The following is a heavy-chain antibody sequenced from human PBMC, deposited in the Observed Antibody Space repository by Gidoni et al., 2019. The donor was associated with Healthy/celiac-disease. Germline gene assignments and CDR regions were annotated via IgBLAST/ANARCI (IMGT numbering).Heavy chain of an antibody. D-gene: IGHD6-13*01. J-gene: IGHJ6*02. CDR1: GYTFTSYA. CDR2: INTNTGNP. Sequence: QAQLVHSGSELKKPGASVKVSCKASGYTFTSYAMNWVRQAPGQGLEWMGWINTNTGNPTYAQGLTGRFVFSLDTSVSTAYLQISSLKAEDTAVYYCARGPQPYSNYYYYGMDVWGQGTTVTVSS. V-gene: IGHV7-4-1*02. CDR3: ARGPQPYSNYYYYGMDV.